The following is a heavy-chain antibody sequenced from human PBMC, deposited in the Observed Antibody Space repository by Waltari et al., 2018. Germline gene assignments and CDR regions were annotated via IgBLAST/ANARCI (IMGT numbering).Heavy chain of an antibody. D-gene: IGHD6-6*01. Sequence: QLQLQESGPGLVKPSETLSLTCTVSGGSISSSSYYWGWIRQPPGKGLEWIGSIYYSGSTYYNPSLKSRVTISVDTSKNQFSLKLSSVTAADTAVYYCARDERLGQLVNWFDPWGQGTLVTVSS. V-gene: IGHV4-39*07. CDR2: IYYSGST. CDR3: ARDERLGQLVNWFDP. J-gene: IGHJ5*02. CDR1: GGSISSSSYY.